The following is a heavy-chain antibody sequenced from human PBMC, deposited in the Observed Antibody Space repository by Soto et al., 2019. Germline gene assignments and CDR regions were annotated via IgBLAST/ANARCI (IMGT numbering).Heavy chain of an antibody. Sequence: GGSLRLSCAASGFTFSSYAMSWVRQAPGKGLEWVSAISGSGGSTYYADSVKGRFTISRDNSKNTLYLQMNSLRAEDTAVYYCANPPVHNYYYGMDVWGQGTTVTVSS. CDR3: ANPPVHNYYYGMDV. J-gene: IGHJ6*02. CDR2: ISGSGGST. V-gene: IGHV3-23*01. CDR1: GFTFSSYA. D-gene: IGHD6-6*01.